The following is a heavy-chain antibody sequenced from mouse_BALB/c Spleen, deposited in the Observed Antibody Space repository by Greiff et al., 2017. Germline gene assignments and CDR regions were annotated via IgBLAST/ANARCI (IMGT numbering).Heavy chain of an antibody. CDR1: GYTFTDYA. V-gene: IGHV1S137*01. CDR3: ARGYDRYYFDY. J-gene: IGHJ2*01. D-gene: IGHD2-3*01. CDR2: ISTYYGDA. Sequence: QVQLQQSGAELVRPGVSVKISCKGSGYTFTDYAMHWVKQSHAKRLEWIGVISTYYGDASYNQKFKGKATMTVDKSSSTAYMQLSSLTSEDSAVYYCARGYDRYYFDYWGQGTTLTVSS.